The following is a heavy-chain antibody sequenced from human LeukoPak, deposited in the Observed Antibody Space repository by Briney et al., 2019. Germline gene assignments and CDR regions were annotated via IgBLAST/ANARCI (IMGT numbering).Heavy chain of an antibody. CDR1: GGSISSYY. J-gene: IGHJ4*02. Sequence: SETLSLTCTVSGGSISSYYWSWIRQPPGKGLEWIGYIYYSGSTNYNPSLKSRVTISVDTSKNQFSLKLSSVTAADAAVYYCASGWVAAAGRDYWGQGTLVTVSS. CDR3: ASGWVAAAGRDY. CDR2: IYYSGST. V-gene: IGHV4-59*08. D-gene: IGHD6-13*01.